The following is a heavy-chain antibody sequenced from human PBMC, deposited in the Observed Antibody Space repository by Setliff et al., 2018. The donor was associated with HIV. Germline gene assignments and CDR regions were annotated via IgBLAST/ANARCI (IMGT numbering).Heavy chain of an antibody. CDR3: AGCSYVWGSYRMQP. D-gene: IGHD3-16*02. V-gene: IGHV1-8*02. J-gene: IGHJ5*02. CDR1: GYTFTNYD. Sequence: GASVKVSCKASGYTFTNYDINWVRQATGQGLEWMGWMNPNSGNTGYAQKFQGRVTMTRNTSISTAYMELSSLRSEDTAVYYCAGCSYVWGSYRMQPWGQGTLVTVSS. CDR2: MNPNSGNT.